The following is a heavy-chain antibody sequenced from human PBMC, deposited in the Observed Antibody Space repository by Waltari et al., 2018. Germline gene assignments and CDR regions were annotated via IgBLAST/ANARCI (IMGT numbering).Heavy chain of an antibody. CDR2: INHSGST. CDR3: ARAHRIVRYDY. CDR1: GGSFSGYY. D-gene: IGHD3-10*02. J-gene: IGHJ4*02. V-gene: IGHV4-34*01. Sequence: QVQLQQWGAGLLKPSETLSLTCAVYGGSFSGYYWSWIRQPPGKGLEWIGEINHSGSTNNNPSLKSRVTVSVDTSKNQFSLKLSSVTAADTAVYYCARAHRIVRYDYWGQGTLVTVSS.